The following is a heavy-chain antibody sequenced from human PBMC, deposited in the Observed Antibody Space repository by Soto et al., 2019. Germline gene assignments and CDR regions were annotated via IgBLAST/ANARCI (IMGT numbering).Heavy chain of an antibody. CDR3: ASSMDFWSGYYTFYFDY. D-gene: IGHD3-3*01. V-gene: IGHV3-30-3*01. CDR1: GFTFSSYA. CDR2: ISYDGSNK. Sequence: GGSLRLSCAASGFTFSSYAMHWVRQAPGKGLEWVAVISYDGSNKYYADSVKGRFTISRDNSKNTLYLQMNSLRAEDTAVYYCASSMDFWSGYYTFYFDYWGQGTLVTVSS. J-gene: IGHJ4*02.